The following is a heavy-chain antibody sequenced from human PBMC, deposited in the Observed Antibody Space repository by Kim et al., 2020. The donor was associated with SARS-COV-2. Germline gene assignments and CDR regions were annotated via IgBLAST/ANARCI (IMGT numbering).Heavy chain of an antibody. Sequence: YKPDSVKGRFTISRDKSKNTLYLQMNSLRAEDTAVYYCARGVVTARYFRHWGQGTLVTVSS. J-gene: IGHJ1*01. CDR3: ARGVVTARYFRH. V-gene: IGHV3-66*01. D-gene: IGHD2-21*02.